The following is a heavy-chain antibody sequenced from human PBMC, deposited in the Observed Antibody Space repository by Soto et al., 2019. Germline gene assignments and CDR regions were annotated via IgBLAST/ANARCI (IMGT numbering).Heavy chain of an antibody. CDR2: IIPIFGTA. CDR1: GGTFSSYA. D-gene: IGHD6-6*01. Sequence: QVQLVQSGAEVKKPGSSVKVSCKASGGTFSSYAISWVRQAPGQGLEWMGGIIPIFGTANYAQKFQGRVTITAEESTSTAYMELSSLRSEDTAVYYCASSPLSSSRSDYYYYGMDVWGQGTTVTVSS. V-gene: IGHV1-69*01. CDR3: ASSPLSSSRSDYYYYGMDV. J-gene: IGHJ6*02.